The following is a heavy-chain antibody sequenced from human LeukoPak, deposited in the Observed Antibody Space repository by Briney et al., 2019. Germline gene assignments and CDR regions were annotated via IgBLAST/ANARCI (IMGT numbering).Heavy chain of an antibody. CDR1: GYTISKNNW. CDR2: IYYTGGT. D-gene: IGHD5-12*01. J-gene: IGHJ3*02. Sequence: SDTLSLTCTVSGYTISKNNWWGWIRQPPGKGLEWIGYIYYTGGTHYNPSLKSRVTMSVDTSKNQFALMVRSVTAVATPLCYCVRKSGVATMADAFDIWGQGTKVTVS. V-gene: IGHV4-28*01. CDR3: VRKSGVATMADAFDI.